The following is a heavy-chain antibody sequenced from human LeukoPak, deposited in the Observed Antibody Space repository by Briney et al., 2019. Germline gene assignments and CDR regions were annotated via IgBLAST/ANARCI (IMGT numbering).Heavy chain of an antibody. D-gene: IGHD3-3*01. CDR1: GYTFTSYG. Sequence: GAPVKVSCKASGYTFTSYGISWVRQAPGQGLEWMGWISAYNGNTNYAQKLQGRVTMTTDTSTSTAYMELSSLRSEDTAVYYCARPRRSGYPTEGFDYWGQGTLVTVSS. CDR3: ARPRRSGYPTEGFDY. V-gene: IGHV1-18*01. CDR2: ISAYNGNT. J-gene: IGHJ4*02.